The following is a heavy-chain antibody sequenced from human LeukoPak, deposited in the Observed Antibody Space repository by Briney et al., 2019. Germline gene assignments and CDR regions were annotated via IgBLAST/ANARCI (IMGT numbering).Heavy chain of an antibody. CDR2: VSGGGGST. CDR1: GFTFRSYA. J-gene: IGHJ4*02. CDR3: AKGSYYDSSGYYAD. D-gene: IGHD3-22*01. V-gene: IGHV3-23*01. Sequence: GGSLRLSCVASGFTFRSYAMSWVRQAPGKGLEWVSGVSGGGGSTYYVDSVKGRFTISSDNSKNTLYLQTCSLRAEDTALYYCAKGSYYDSSGYYADWGQGTLVTVSS.